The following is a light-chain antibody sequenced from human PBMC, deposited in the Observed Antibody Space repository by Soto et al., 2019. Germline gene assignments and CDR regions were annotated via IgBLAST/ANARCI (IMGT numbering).Light chain of an antibody. J-gene: IGLJ2*01. CDR3: ASYTRTTTLV. CDR2: DVN. CDR1: ISDIGGYNF. Sequence: QSVLTRPASVSGSPGQSITISCTGTISDIGGYNFISWYQHHPGKAPKLVIYDVNNRPSGISYRFSGSKSGNTASLTISGLQAEDEADYYCASYTRTTTLVFGGGTKVTVL. V-gene: IGLV2-14*01.